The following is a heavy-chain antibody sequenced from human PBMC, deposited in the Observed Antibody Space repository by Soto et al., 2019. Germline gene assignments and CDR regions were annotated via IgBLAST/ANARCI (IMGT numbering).Heavy chain of an antibody. D-gene: IGHD2-2*01. Sequence: GGSLRLSCAASGFTFSSHMLNWVRQAPGKGLEWVASISSSSSYIYYADSVKGRFTISRDNSKNTLYLQMNSLRAEDTAVYYCARDLVVKGRNYYYYGMDVWGQGTTVTVSS. J-gene: IGHJ6*02. CDR1: GFTFSSHM. V-gene: IGHV3-21*01. CDR3: ARDLVVKGRNYYYYGMDV. CDR2: ISSSSSYI.